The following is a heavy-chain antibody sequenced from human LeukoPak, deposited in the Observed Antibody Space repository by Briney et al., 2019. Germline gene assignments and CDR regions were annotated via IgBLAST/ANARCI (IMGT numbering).Heavy chain of an antibody. D-gene: IGHD2-2*02. CDR1: AGSISSGGYY. V-gene: IGHV4-31*03. Sequence: SETLSLTCTVSAGSISSGGYYCSWIRHHPGKGLEWIGYIYYSGSTYSNPSLKSRVTISVDTSKNQFSLNLSSVTAADTAVYYCARYCSSTNCYKGGFDPWGQGTLVTVSS. J-gene: IGHJ5*02. CDR2: IYYSGST. CDR3: ARYCSSTNCYKGGFDP.